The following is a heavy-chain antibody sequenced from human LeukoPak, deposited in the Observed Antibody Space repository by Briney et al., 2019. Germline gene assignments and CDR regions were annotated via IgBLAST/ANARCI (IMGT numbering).Heavy chain of an antibody. CDR1: GFTFSNAW. V-gene: IGHV3-15*01. CDR2: IKSKTDGGTT. CDR3: TTRDLRLYYDFWSGSMDV. D-gene: IGHD3-3*01. J-gene: IGHJ6*03. Sequence: GGSLRLSCAASGFTFSNAWMSWVRQAPGKGLEWVGRIKSKTDGGTTDYAAPVKGRFTISRDDSKNTLYLQMNSLKTEDTAVYYCTTRDLRLYYDFWSGSMDVWGKGTTVTVSS.